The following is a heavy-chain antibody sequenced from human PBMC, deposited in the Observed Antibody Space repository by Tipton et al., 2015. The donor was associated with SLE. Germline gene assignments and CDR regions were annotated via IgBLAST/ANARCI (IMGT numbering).Heavy chain of an antibody. Sequence: TLSLTCTASGDSISSDFYYWSWIRQSAGKGLEWIGHIYTSGTTTYNPSLRSRISISVDTSKNQFSLKLTSVTAADTAVYYCATSPLTLWGQGTLVTVSS. CDR3: ATSPLTL. CDR2: IYTSGTT. D-gene: IGHD2-2*01. CDR1: GDSISSDFYY. V-gene: IGHV4-61*09. J-gene: IGHJ4*02.